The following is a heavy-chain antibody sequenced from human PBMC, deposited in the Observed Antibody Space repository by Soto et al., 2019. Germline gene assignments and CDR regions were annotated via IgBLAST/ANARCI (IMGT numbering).Heavy chain of an antibody. J-gene: IGHJ5*02. CDR3: AKAPGATMVRGGPNWFDP. Sequence: EVQLVESGGGLVQPGRSLRLSCAASGFTFDDYAMHWVRQAPGKGLEWVSGISWNSGSIGYADSVKGRFTISRANAKNSQYLQMNSLRADDTALYYCAKAPGATMVRGGPNWFDPWGQGTLVTVSS. CDR1: GFTFDDYA. D-gene: IGHD3-10*01. V-gene: IGHV3-9*01. CDR2: ISWNSGSI.